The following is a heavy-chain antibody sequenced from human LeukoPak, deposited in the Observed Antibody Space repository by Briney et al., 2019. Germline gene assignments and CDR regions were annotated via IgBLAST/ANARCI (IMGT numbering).Heavy chain of an antibody. CDR1: GFTVSSNY. V-gene: IGHV3-53*01. D-gene: IGHD1-26*01. J-gene: IGHJ4*02. CDR2: IYSGGST. CDR3: ARGVGSGSRLRAGDY. Sequence: GGSLRLSCAASGFTVSSNYMSWVRQAPGKGLEWVSVIYSGGSTYYADSVKGRFTISRDNSKNTLYLQMNSLRAEDAAVYYCARGVGSGSRLRAGDYWGQGTLVTVSS.